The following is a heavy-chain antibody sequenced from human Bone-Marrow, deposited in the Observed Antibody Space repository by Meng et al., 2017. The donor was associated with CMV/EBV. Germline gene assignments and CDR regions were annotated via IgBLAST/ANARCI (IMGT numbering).Heavy chain of an antibody. D-gene: IGHD2-8*01. CDR2: IWDDGRNK. CDR1: GFTFSDFG. CDR3: AKDFPGRNRVFDGHYGMDV. J-gene: IGHJ6*02. Sequence: GESLKISCAASGFTFSDFGMHWVRQAPGKGLEWVGVIWDDGRNKHYADSVKGRFTISRDNSKNTLYLQMNSLRAEDTAVYYCAKDFPGRNRVFDGHYGMDVWGQGTTVTVSS. V-gene: IGHV3-30*02.